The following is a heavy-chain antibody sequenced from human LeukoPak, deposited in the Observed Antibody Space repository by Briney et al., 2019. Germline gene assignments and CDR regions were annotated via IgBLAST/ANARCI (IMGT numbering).Heavy chain of an antibody. Sequence: ASVKVSCKSSGYTFTNYYVHWVRQAPGQGLEWLGLINPNGISTNYAQRFQGRVTMTRDTSTGTVYMELSSLISDDTALYYCARDVDYLMDVWGQGTTITVSS. V-gene: IGHV1-46*01. CDR2: INPNGIST. J-gene: IGHJ6*02. CDR3: ARDVDYLMDV. CDR1: GYTFTNYY. D-gene: IGHD2-15*01.